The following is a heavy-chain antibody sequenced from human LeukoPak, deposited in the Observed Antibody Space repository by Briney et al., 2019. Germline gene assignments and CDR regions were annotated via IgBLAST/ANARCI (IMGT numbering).Heavy chain of an antibody. Sequence: GAAVKVSCKASGGTFSSYAISWVRQAPGQGLEWMGGIIPIFGTANYAQKFQGRVTITADESTSTAYMELSSLRSEDTAVYYCARDPGRADAFDYWGQGTLVTVSS. D-gene: IGHD2-15*01. CDR1: GGTFSSYA. V-gene: IGHV1-69*13. CDR3: ARDPGRADAFDY. J-gene: IGHJ4*02. CDR2: IIPIFGTA.